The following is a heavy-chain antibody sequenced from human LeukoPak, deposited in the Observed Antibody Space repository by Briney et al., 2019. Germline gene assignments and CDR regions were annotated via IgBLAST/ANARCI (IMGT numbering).Heavy chain of an antibody. CDR1: GYTFTGYY. Sequence: GASVKVSCKASGYTFTGYYMHWVRQAPGQGLEWMGWINPNSGGTNYAQKFQGRVTMTRDTSISTAYMELSRLRSDDTAVYYCAASLGYCSGGSCYPSGQEYYMDVWGKGTTVTVSS. V-gene: IGHV1-2*02. CDR2: INPNSGGT. CDR3: AASLGYCSGGSCYPSGQEYYMDV. J-gene: IGHJ6*03. D-gene: IGHD2-15*01.